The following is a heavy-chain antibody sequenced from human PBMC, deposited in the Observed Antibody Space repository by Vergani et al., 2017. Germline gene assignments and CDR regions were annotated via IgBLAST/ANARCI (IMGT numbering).Heavy chain of an antibody. D-gene: IGHD3-9*01. J-gene: IGHJ4*02. Sequence: QVQLQESGPGLVKPSETLSLTCAVSGFSIDNGHYWDWIRQPPGKGLEWIGSIYRTGRTHFNPSLKSRVTISVDTSHNHFSLRLNSLTAADTAVYYCARRSGIVYDIFSGTQYFFDFWGQGTLVTVSS. CDR3: ARRSGIVYDIFSGTQYFFDF. CDR1: GFSIDNGHY. CDR2: IYRTGRT. V-gene: IGHV4-38-2*01.